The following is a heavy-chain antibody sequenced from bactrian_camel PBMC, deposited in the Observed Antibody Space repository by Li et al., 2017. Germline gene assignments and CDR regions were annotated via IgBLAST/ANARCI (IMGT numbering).Heavy chain of an antibody. J-gene: IGHJ4*01. CDR3: ALAWGSVCEAWSGYTE. Sequence: HVQLVESGGGSVQAGGSLRLSCAISGRSNENYFLAWFRQPPGKEREGVATIRTDNGRTTYADSVKGRFTISRDMAENTIYLQMNNLKPEDTAKYYCALAWGSVCEAWSGYTEWGRGTHVTVS. D-gene: IGHD3*01. CDR1: GRSNENYF. V-gene: IGHV3S45*01. CDR2: IRTDNGRT.